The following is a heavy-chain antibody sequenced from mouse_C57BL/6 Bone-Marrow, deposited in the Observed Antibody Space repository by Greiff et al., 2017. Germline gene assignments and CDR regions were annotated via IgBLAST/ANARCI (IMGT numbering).Heavy chain of an antibody. V-gene: IGHV5-6*01. Sequence: EVKLVESGGDLVKPGGSLKLSCAASGFTFSSYGMSWVRQTPDKRLEWVATISSGGSYTYYPDSVKGRFTISRDNAKNTLYLQMSSLKSEDTAMYYCAGHLDYWGRGPALTVSS. CDR3: AGHLDY. J-gene: IGHJ2*01. CDR2: ISSGGSYT. CDR1: GFTFSSYG.